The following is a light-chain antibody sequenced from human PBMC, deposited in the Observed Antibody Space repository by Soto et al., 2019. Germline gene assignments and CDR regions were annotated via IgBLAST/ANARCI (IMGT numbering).Light chain of an antibody. CDR3: SSYAGTNARV. V-gene: IGLV2-8*01. CDR2: EVN. J-gene: IGLJ3*02. Sequence: QSALTQPPSASGSPGQSVTISCTGTSNDVGGYNYVSWYQQHPGKAPKLMIFEVNRRPSGVPDRFSGSKSGNTASLTVSGLQAEDEADYYCSSYAGTNARVFGRGTKVTVL. CDR1: SNDVGGYNY.